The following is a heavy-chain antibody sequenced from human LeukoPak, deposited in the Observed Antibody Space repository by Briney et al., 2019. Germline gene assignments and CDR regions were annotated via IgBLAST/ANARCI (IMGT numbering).Heavy chain of an antibody. J-gene: IGHJ4*02. CDR3: ARHRAYSSSSPFDY. CDR2: IYYTGST. Sequence: SETLSLTCSVSGGSISSLYWSWIRQPPGKGLEWIGYIYYTGSTNYNPSLKSRVTMFVDMSKNQFSLRLSSVTSADTAVYYCARHRAYSSSSPFDYWGQGTLVTVSS. CDR1: GGSISSLY. V-gene: IGHV4-59*08. D-gene: IGHD6-6*01.